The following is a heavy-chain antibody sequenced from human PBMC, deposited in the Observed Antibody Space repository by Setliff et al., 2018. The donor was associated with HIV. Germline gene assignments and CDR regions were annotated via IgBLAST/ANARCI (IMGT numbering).Heavy chain of an antibody. J-gene: IGHJ4*02. Sequence: PGGSLRLSCAASGFSVSSNYMTWVRQAPGKGLEWVSVIYSGGITYYADSVKGRFTISRDNSKNTLYLQMNSLRTEDTAVYYCASTTLDYWGQGTLVTVSS. CDR2: IYSGGIT. CDR3: ASTTLDY. V-gene: IGHV3-66*02. CDR1: GFSVSSNY.